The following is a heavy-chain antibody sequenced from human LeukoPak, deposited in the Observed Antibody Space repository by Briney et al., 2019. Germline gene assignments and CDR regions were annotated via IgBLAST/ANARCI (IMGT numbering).Heavy chain of an antibody. CDR1: GHTLTSYY. D-gene: IGHD6-19*01. Sequence: ASVKVSCKASGHTLTSYYMHWVRQAPGQGLGWMGRINTGGGDTIYARKFQARLTLTTDTSTGTVYMDLSSLGSDDTALFYCAAWTGYSSGFYGPFDLWGQGTPLTVSS. V-gene: IGHV1-46*01. J-gene: IGHJ4*02. CDR2: INTGGGDT. CDR3: AAWTGYSSGFYGPFDL.